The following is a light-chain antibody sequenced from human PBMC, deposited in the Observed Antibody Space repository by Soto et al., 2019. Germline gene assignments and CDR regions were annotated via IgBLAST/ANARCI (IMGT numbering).Light chain of an antibody. V-gene: IGKV1-12*01. CDR2: TGS. J-gene: IGKJ4*01. CDR3: QXXXXFPLT. CDR1: QGXXSW. Sequence: DIQMTQSPSSVXXXXXXRVSXTCXXXQGXXSWLAWYQQKPGRAPKLLIYTGSSLQSGVPSRFSGTGSGTDFTLTISSLQPXXXXXXXXQXXXXFPLTFGGGTKVEIK.